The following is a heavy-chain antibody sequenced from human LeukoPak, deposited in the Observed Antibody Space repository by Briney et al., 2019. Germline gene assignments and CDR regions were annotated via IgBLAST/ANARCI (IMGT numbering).Heavy chain of an antibody. J-gene: IGHJ4*02. V-gene: IGHV3-23*01. Sequence: GGSLRLSCAASGFTFSSYAMSWVRQATEKGLEWASLISGGGDSTYYADSVKGRFTISRDNSKNTLYLQMNSLRADDTAVYYSAMNRGSGYSIHYWGQGTLVTVSS. CDR1: GFTFSSYA. CDR2: ISGGGDST. CDR3: AMNRGSGYSIHY. D-gene: IGHD3-3*01.